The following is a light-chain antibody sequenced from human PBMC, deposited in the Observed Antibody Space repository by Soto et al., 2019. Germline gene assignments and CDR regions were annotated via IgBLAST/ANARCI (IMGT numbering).Light chain of an antibody. CDR1: QSVSAN. Sequence: IVMTQSPATLSVSPGERATLSCRASQSVSANLAWYQHKPGQAPRLLIYDASNRATGIPARFRGSGSGTDFTLTISSLEPEDFAVYYCQQRSNWVTFGQGRRLEI. V-gene: IGKV3-11*01. CDR2: DAS. CDR3: QQRSNWVT. J-gene: IGKJ5*01.